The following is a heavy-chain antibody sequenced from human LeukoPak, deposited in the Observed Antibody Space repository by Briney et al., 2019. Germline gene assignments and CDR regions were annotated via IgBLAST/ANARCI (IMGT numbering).Heavy chain of an antibody. J-gene: IGHJ4*02. CDR3: AGVVTYYSGSSGYSLDF. V-gene: IGHV3-21*01. Sequence: PGGTLRLSCAASGFSFSSYTINWVRQAPGKGLEWVSAISPSSSYIHYADSAKGRFTISRDDAKNSLYLQMNSLRAEDTAVYYCAGVVTYYSGSSGYSLDFWGQGALVIVSS. CDR2: ISPSSSYI. D-gene: IGHD3-22*01. CDR1: GFSFSSYT.